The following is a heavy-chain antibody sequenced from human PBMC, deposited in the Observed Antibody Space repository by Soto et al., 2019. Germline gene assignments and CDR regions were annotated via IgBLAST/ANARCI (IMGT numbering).Heavy chain of an antibody. CDR1: GFTFSSYG. V-gene: IGHV3-33*01. Sequence: GGSLRLSCAASGFTFSSYGMHWVRQAPGKGLEWVAVIWYDGSNKYYADSVKGRFTISRDNSKDTPYLQMNSLRAEDTAVYYCARDRSMALVYYYYGMDVWGQGTTVTVSS. CDR3: ARDRSMALVYYYYGMDV. D-gene: IGHD5-18*01. J-gene: IGHJ6*02. CDR2: IWYDGSNK.